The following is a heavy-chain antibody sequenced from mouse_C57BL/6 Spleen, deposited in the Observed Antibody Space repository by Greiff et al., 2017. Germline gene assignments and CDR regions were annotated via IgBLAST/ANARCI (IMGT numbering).Heavy chain of an antibody. CDR3: ARSSLPYYAMDY. J-gene: IGHJ4*01. V-gene: IGHV1-54*01. CDR1: GYAFTNYL. CDR2: INPGSGGT. Sequence: VKLQQSGAELVRPGTSVKVSCKASGYAFTNYLIEWVKQRPGQGLEWIGVINPGSGGTNYNEKFKGKATLTADKSSSTAYMQLSSLTSEDSAVYFCARSSLPYYAMDYWGQGTSVTVSS.